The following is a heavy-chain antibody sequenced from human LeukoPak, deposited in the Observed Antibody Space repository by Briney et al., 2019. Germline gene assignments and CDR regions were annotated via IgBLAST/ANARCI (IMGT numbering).Heavy chain of an antibody. J-gene: IGHJ4*02. V-gene: IGHV4-34*01. CDR3: ASTMVRGVY. CDR1: GGSFSGYY. CDR2: INHSGST. D-gene: IGHD3-10*01. Sequence: SETLSLTCAVYGGSFSGYYWSWIRQPPGKGLEWIGEINHSGSTNYNPSLKSRVTISVDTYKNQFSLKLSSVTAADTAVYYCASTMVRGVYWGQGTLVTVSS.